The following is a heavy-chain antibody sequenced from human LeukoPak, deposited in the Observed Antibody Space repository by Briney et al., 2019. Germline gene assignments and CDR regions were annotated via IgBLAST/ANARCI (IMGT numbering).Heavy chain of an antibody. V-gene: IGHV4-59*01. CDR2: IYYSGST. D-gene: IGHD6-13*01. J-gene: IGHJ4*02. CDR3: ARAAAGTRLIDY. Sequence: SETLSLTCTVSGGSISSYYWSWIRQPPGKGLEWIGYIYYSGSTNYNPSLKSRVTISVDTSKNQFSLKLSSVTAADTAVYYCARAAAGTRLIDYWGQGTLVTVSS. CDR1: GGSISSYY.